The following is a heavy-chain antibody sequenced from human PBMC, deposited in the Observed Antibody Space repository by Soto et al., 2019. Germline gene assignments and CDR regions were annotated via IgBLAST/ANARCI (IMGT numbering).Heavy chain of an antibody. CDR3: ATRSPAFDY. J-gene: IGHJ4*02. CDR1: GYTFTNFG. V-gene: IGHV1-18*01. Sequence: ASVKVSCKASGYTFTNFGISWVRQATGQGLEWMGWMNPNSGNTGYAQKFQGRVTMTTDTSTSTGYMELRSLRSDDTAVYYCATRSPAFDYWGQGTLVTVSS. CDR2: MNPNSGNT.